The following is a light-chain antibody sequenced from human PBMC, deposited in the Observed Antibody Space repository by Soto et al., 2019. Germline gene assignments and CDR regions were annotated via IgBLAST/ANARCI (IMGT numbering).Light chain of an antibody. V-gene: IGKV1-39*01. CDR1: QSIGSN. Sequence: DIQLTQSPTSLSASVGDRISISCRATQSIGSNLCWYQQKPGKAPALLIYTASTLQSGVPSRFSGSGYATDFTLIISSLQPEDVATYFCQQTYVIPQTFGQGTKVDVK. CDR2: TAS. CDR3: QQTYVIPQT. J-gene: IGKJ1*01.